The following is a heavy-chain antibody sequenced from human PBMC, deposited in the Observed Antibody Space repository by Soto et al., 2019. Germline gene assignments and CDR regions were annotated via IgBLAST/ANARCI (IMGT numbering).Heavy chain of an antibody. J-gene: IGHJ6*02. CDR2: ITSTSSAI. D-gene: IGHD3-22*01. CDR1: GFPFSFYS. V-gene: IGHV3-21*05. Sequence: PGGFLRLSCAASGFPFSFYSMSWVRQAPGKGLEWISYITSTSSAINYADSVKGRFTISRDNAKNSLYLQMNSLRAEDTAVYYCARVVDYCDPYYYYGMDVWGQGTTVTVSS. CDR3: ARVVDYCDPYYYYGMDV.